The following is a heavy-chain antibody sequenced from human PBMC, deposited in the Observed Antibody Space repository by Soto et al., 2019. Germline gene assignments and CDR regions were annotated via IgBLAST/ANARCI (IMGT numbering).Heavy chain of an antibody. D-gene: IGHD4-17*01. V-gene: IGHV3-30*18. CDR2: ISYDVSTK. Sequence: GGSLRLSFAASGFAFSIYRMHWVRQPPGKGLEWVAVISYDVSTKYYADSVKGRFTISTDNSKNTLYLQVNSLRAEDTAVYYCAKDHGPYGDGLDYWGQGTLVTVSS. J-gene: IGHJ4*02. CDR1: GFAFSIYR. CDR3: AKDHGPYGDGLDY.